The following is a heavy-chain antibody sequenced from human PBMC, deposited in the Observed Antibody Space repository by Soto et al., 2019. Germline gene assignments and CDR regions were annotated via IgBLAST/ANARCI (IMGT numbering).Heavy chain of an antibody. D-gene: IGHD3-10*01. CDR2: INHSGST. Sequence: SETLSLTCAVYGGSFSGYYWSWIRQPPGKGLEWIGEINHSGSTNYNPSLKSRVTISVDTSKNQFSLKLSSVTAADTAVYYCARFNIGSYGSVYYFDYWGQGTLVTVSS. J-gene: IGHJ4*02. CDR1: GGSFSGYY. V-gene: IGHV4-34*01. CDR3: ARFNIGSYGSVYYFDY.